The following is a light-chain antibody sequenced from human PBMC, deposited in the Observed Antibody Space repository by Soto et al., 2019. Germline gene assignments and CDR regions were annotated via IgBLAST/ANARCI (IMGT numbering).Light chain of an antibody. Sequence: QSVLTQPASVSGSPGQSITISCTGTSSDVGAYNYVSWYQQHPDKAPKLIIFEVTNRPSGVSNRFSGSKSDKTASLTISGLQAEDEADYYCSSHTRSSTLFVFGTGTKVTVL. CDR1: SSDVGAYNY. V-gene: IGLV2-14*01. CDR2: EVT. J-gene: IGLJ1*01. CDR3: SSHTRSSTLFV.